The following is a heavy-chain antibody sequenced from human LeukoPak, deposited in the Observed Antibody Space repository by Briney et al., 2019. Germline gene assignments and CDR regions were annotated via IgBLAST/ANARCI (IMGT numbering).Heavy chain of an antibody. J-gene: IGHJ4*02. V-gene: IGHV3-23*01. D-gene: IGHD6-19*01. CDR1: GFTFSNFA. CDR2: ISGSAARM. Sequence: GGSLRLSCAASGFTFSNFAMSWVRQAPGKGLEWVSVISGSAARMYYADSVKGRFTISRDNSNNTLHLQMNSLRAEDTAVYFCAKRRTYSSGWHDFDDWGQGTLVTVSS. CDR3: AKRRTYSSGWHDFDD.